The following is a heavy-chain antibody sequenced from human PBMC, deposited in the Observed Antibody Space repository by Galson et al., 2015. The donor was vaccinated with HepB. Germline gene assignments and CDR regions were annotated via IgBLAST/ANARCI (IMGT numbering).Heavy chain of an antibody. D-gene: IGHD1-26*01. CDR1: GFTFSSYA. Sequence: SLRLSCAASGFTFSSYAMSWVRQAPRKGLEWVSAIGTSGGSTYYADSVKGRFTISRDNSKNTLYLQMNSLRAEDTAVYYCAKEGETYYGIPDYWGQGTLVTVSS. V-gene: IGHV3-23*01. J-gene: IGHJ4*02. CDR3: AKEGETYYGIPDY. CDR2: IGTSGGST.